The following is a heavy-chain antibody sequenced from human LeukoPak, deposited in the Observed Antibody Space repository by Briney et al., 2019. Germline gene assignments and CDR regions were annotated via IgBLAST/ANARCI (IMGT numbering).Heavy chain of an antibody. CDR3: ARVVNYGSGSRIAGYFDY. D-gene: IGHD3-10*01. V-gene: IGHV3-48*03. CDR1: GFTFSSYE. CDR2: ISSSGSTI. J-gene: IGHJ4*02. Sequence: GGSLRLSCAASGFTFSSYEMNWVRQAPGKGLEWVSYISSSGSTIYYADSVKGRFTISRDNAKNSLYPQMNSLRAEDTAVYYCARVVNYGSGSRIAGYFDYWGQGTLVTVSS.